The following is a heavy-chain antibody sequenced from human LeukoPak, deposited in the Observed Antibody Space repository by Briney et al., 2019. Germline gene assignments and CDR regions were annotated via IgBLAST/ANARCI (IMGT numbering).Heavy chain of an antibody. J-gene: IGHJ4*02. V-gene: IGHV4-38-2*02. Sequence: PSETLSLTCTVSGYSISSGYYWGWIRQPPGKGLEWIGSIYYSGSTYYNPSLKSRVTISVDTSKNQFSLKLSSVTAADTAVYYCARDGLGATFPYWGQGTLVTVSS. CDR3: ARDGLGATFPY. CDR1: GYSISSGYY. CDR2: IYYSGST. D-gene: IGHD1-26*01.